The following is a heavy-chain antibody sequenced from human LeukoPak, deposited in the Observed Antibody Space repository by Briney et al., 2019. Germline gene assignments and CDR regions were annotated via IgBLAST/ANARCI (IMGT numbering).Heavy chain of an antibody. Sequence: SETLSLTCTVPGGSISSYYWSWIRQPPGKGLEWIGYIYYSGSTNYNPSLKSRVTISVDTSKNQFSLKLSSVTAADTAVYYCARDLSSLGFDPWGQGTLVTVSS. CDR1: GGSISSYY. V-gene: IGHV4-59*01. J-gene: IGHJ5*02. CDR2: IYYSGST. CDR3: ARDLSSLGFDP.